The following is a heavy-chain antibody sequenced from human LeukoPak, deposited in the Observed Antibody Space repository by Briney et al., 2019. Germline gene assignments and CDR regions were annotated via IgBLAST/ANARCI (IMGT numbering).Heavy chain of an antibody. V-gene: IGHV4-38-2*02. CDR3: ARSQGFLEWLLPVSFDY. D-gene: IGHD3-3*01. CDR2: IYNSGST. CDR1: GYSISSGYF. J-gene: IGHJ4*02. Sequence: PSETLSLTCTVSGYSISSGYFWGWIRQPPGKGLEWIGTIYNSGSTYYNASLESRVTISVDTSKNQFSLKLSSVTAADTAVYYCARSQGFLEWLLPVSFDYWGQGTLVTVSS.